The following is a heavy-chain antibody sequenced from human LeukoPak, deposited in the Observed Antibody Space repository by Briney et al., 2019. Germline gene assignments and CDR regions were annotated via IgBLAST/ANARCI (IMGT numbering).Heavy chain of an antibody. CDR2: IYYSGNT. CDR1: GGSIASTIYY. CDR3: ATNSGWDWS. Sequence: SETLSLTCTVSGGSIASTIYYWGWVRQPPGKGLEWIGSIYYSGNTYYNPSLKSRVIISVDTSKNQFSLKLNSVTAADTAVYYCATNSGWDWSWGQGTLVTVSS. D-gene: IGHD6-19*01. J-gene: IGHJ4*02. V-gene: IGHV4-39*07.